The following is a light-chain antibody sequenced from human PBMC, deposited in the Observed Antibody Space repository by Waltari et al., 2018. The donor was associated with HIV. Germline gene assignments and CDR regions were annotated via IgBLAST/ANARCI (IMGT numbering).Light chain of an antibody. V-gene: IGLV2-14*03. CDR2: AVR. CDR1: SSDVGGYNS. CDR3: SLYTSTSTVYV. Sequence: QSALTQPASVSGSPGQSLTISCTGTSSDVGGYNSVSWYQLHPGKAPKLMIYAVRNRPSGVSNRFSGSKSDNTASLTISGLQAEDEADYYCSLYTSTSTVYVFGTGTEVTVL. J-gene: IGLJ1*01.